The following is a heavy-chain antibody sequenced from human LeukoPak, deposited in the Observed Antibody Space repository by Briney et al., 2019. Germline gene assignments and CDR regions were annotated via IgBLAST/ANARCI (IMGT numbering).Heavy chain of an antibody. Sequence: ASVKVSCKASGYTFTSYGISWVRQAPGQGLEWMGRISAYNGNTNYAQKLQGRVTMTTDTSTSTAYMELGSLRSDDTAVYYCARYRQQLYWYFDLWGRGTLVTVSS. V-gene: IGHV1-18*01. D-gene: IGHD6-13*01. CDR2: ISAYNGNT. J-gene: IGHJ2*01. CDR1: GYTFTSYG. CDR3: ARYRQQLYWYFDL.